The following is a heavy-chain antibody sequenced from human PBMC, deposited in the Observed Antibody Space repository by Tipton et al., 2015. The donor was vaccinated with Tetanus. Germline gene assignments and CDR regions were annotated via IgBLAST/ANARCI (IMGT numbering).Heavy chain of an antibody. V-gene: IGHV5-51*01. Sequence: QSGAEVKKPGESLKISCKASGYAFTKYWIGWVRQMPGKGLEWMGIIYPDDSDTRYSPSFQGQVTVSADKATNTAYLQWSRLQASDTAMYFCARHPRGNAGNPLYYFDHWGQGTLVIASS. CDR2: IYPDDSDT. J-gene: IGHJ4*02. CDR3: ARHPRGNAGNPLYYFDH. CDR1: GYAFTKYW. D-gene: IGHD4-23*01.